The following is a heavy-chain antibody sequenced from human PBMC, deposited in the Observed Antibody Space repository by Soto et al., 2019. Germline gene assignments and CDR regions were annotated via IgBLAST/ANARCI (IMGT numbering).Heavy chain of an antibody. J-gene: IGHJ4*02. Sequence: GSLRLSCAASGFTFSSYAMHWVRQAPGKGLEWVAVISYDGSNKYYADSVKGRFTISRDNSKNTLYLQMNSLRAEDTAVYYCARGRIQLGFDYWGQGTLVTVSS. V-gene: IGHV3-30-3*01. D-gene: IGHD5-18*01. CDR3: ARGRIQLGFDY. CDR1: GFTFSSYA. CDR2: ISYDGSNK.